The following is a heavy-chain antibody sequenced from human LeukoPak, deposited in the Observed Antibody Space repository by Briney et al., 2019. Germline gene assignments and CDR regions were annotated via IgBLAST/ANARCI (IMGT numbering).Heavy chain of an antibody. CDR1: GDSIGSYY. D-gene: IGHD3-10*01. CDR3: ARVPRGAGALDY. CDR2: IYYSGST. Sequence: SETLSLTCTVSGDSIGSYYWSWIRQPPGKGLEWIGYIYYSGSTNYNPSLKSRVTVSVDKSKNQFSLKLNSVTAADTAVYYCARVPRGAGALDYWGQGTLVTVSS. J-gene: IGHJ4*02. V-gene: IGHV4-59*12.